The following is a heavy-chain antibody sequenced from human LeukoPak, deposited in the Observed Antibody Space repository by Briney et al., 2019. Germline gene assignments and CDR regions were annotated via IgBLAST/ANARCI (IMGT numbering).Heavy chain of an antibody. CDR1: RVSITRDIFC. CDR2: IHNSRGT. D-gene: IGHD4-23*01. V-gene: IGHV4-31*03. J-gene: IGHJ5*02. CDR3: GKVGGNSNS. Sequence: PSETLSLTCTVSRVSITRDIFCWIGIRQHPGKGLEWIGSIHNSRGTSYNPSLESRLTISVDTSENQFFLKMSYVTAAYTAMYYCGKVGGNSNSWGQGTLVTVSS.